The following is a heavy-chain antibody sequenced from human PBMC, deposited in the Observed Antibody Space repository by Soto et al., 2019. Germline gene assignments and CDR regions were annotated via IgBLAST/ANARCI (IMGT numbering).Heavy chain of an antibody. V-gene: IGHV4-4*07. D-gene: IGHD1-1*01. CDR2: IYATGTT. Sequence: XATLSLTCTVSGASISGFYWSWIRKSAGKGLEWIGRIYATGTTDYNPSLKSRVMMSVDTSKKQFSLKLRSVTAADTAVYYCVRDGTKTLRDWFDPWGQGISVTVSS. CDR1: GASISGFY. J-gene: IGHJ5*02. CDR3: VRDGTKTLRDWFDP.